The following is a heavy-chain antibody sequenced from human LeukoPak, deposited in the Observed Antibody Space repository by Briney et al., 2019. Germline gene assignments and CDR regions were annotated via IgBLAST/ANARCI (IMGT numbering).Heavy chain of an antibody. V-gene: IGHV4-31*03. D-gene: IGHD6-19*01. J-gene: IGHJ3*02. CDR1: GGSISSGGYY. Sequence: ASQTLSLTGTVSGGSISSGGYYWSWIRQHPGKGLEWIGYIYYSGSTYYNPSLKSRVTISVDTSKNQFSLKLSSVTAADTAVYYCASPSSGWPNDAFDIWGQGTMVTVSS. CDR3: ASPSSGWPNDAFDI. CDR2: IYYSGST.